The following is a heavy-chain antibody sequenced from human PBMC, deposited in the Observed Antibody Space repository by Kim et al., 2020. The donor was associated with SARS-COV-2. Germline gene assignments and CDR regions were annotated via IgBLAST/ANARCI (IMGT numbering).Heavy chain of an antibody. CDR3: AKDSRYDFWSGYYFDY. D-gene: IGHD3-3*01. CDR2: ISGYGGST. V-gene: IGHV3-23*01. CDR1: GFTFSNYA. J-gene: IGHJ4*02. Sequence: GGSLRLSCAASGFTFSNYAMNWVRQAPGKGLEWVSAISGYGGSTYCADSVKGRFTISRDNPKNTLYLQINSLRADDTAVYYCAKDSRYDFWSGYYFDYWGQGTLVTVSS.